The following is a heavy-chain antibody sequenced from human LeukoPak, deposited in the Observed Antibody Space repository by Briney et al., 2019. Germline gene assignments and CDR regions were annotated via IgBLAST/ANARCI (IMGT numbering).Heavy chain of an antibody. CDR2: IRYDGSNK. CDR1: GFTFSSYG. J-gene: IGHJ4*02. Sequence: GGSLRLSCAASGFTFSSYGMHWVRQAPGKGLEWVAFIRYDGSNKYYADSVKGRFTISRDNAKNSLYLQMNSLRAEDTAVYYCARDRMRGWYPDYFDYWGQGTLVTVSS. V-gene: IGHV3-30*02. CDR3: ARDRMRGWYPDYFDY. D-gene: IGHD6-19*01.